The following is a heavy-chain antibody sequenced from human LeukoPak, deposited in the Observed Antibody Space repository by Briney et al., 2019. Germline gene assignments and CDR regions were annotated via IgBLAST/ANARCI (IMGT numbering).Heavy chain of an antibody. Sequence: GRSLRLSCAASGFTFSSCSMNWVRQAPGKGLEWVSSISSSSYIYFADSVKGRFTISRDNAKNSLYLQMNSLRAEDTAVYYCARITTDLGYGDYNYYYYYGMDVWGQGTTVTVSS. J-gene: IGHJ6*02. CDR1: GFTFSSCS. CDR3: ARITTDLGYGDYNYYYYYGMDV. V-gene: IGHV3-21*01. CDR2: ISSSSYI. D-gene: IGHD4-17*01.